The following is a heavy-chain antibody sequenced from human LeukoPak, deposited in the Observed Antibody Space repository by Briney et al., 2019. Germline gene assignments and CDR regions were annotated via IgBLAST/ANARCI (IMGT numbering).Heavy chain of an antibody. V-gene: IGHV1-18*01. CDR2: ISAYNGNT. J-gene: IGHJ3*02. Sequence: GASVKVSCKASGYTFTSYGISWVRQAPGQGLEWMGWISAYNGNTNYAQKLQGRVTMTTDTSTSTAYMELRSLRSDDTAVYYCARPLGGCSSTSCPPDDAFDIWGQGTMVTVSS. D-gene: IGHD2-2*01. CDR3: ARPLGGCSSTSCPPDDAFDI. CDR1: GYTFTSYG.